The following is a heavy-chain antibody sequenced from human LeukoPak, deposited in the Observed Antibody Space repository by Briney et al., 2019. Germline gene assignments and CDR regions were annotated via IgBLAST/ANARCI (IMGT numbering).Heavy chain of an antibody. D-gene: IGHD2-2*01. CDR1: GGSISSGSYY. J-gene: IGHJ6*03. V-gene: IGHV4-61*02. Sequence: SETLSLTCTVSGGSISSGSYYWSWIRQPAGKGLEWIGRIYSSGSTNYNPSLKSRVTISVDTSKNEFSLKLSSVTAAETAVYYCARVLAAPCRTSCYFNEFSSPYYYYYMDVWGKGTTVTVSS. CDR3: ARVLAAPCRTSCYFNEFSSPYYYYYMDV. CDR2: IYSSGST.